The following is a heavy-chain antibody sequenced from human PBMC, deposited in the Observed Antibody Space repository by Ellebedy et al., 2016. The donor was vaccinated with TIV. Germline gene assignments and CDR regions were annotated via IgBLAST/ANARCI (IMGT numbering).Heavy chain of an antibody. Sequence: GESLKISCAASGFTFSNYSMNWVRQAPGKGLGWVSYITGGSSYRFYADSVKGRFTISRDNAKNSLYLQMNSLRAEDKAVYYCARLTGGTCYCAFDIWGQGTMVTVSS. CDR1: GFTFSNYS. J-gene: IGHJ3*02. D-gene: IGHD2-15*01. CDR3: ARLTGGTCYCAFDI. CDR2: ITGGSSYR. V-gene: IGHV3-21*01.